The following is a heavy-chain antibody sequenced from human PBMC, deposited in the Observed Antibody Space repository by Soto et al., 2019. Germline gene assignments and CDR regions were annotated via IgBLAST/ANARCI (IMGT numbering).Heavy chain of an antibody. CDR2: IKQDGSEK. V-gene: IGHV3-7*01. Sequence: EVQLVESGGGLVQPGGSLRLSCAASGFTFSSYWMSWVRQAPGKGLEWVANIKQDGSEKYYVDSVKGRFTISRDNAKNSLYLQMNSLRAEDTAVYYCARDGDFLLRYFDWLPNPYDAFDIWGQGTMVTVSS. CDR1: GFTFSSYW. CDR3: ARDGDFLLRYFDWLPNPYDAFDI. D-gene: IGHD3-9*01. J-gene: IGHJ3*02.